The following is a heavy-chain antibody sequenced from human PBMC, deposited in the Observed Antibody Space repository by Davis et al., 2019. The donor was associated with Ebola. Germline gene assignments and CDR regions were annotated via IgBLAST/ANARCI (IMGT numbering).Heavy chain of an antibody. D-gene: IGHD1-26*01. CDR2: ISSSSNYI. CDR3: AKDLEVGELLLMYYYYGMDV. V-gene: IGHV3-21*01. Sequence: PGGSLRLSCAASGFTFSSNSMNWVRQAPGKGLEWVSFISSSSNYIYYADSVKGRFTVSRDNAKNSLYLQMNSLRAEDTAVYYCAKDLEVGELLLMYYYYGMDVWGQGTTVTVSS. CDR1: GFTFSSNS. J-gene: IGHJ6*02.